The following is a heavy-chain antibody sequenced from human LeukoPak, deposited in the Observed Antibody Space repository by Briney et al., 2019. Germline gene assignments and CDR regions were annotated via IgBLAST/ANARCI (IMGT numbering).Heavy chain of an antibody. J-gene: IGHJ4*02. CDR3: AREESGGYFDY. CDR2: ISPTGSYT. CDR1: GYTFTNYY. Sequence: ASVKVSCKASGYTFTNYYMHWVRQAPGQGLEWMELISPTGSYTNYAQKFRGRVAMTRDTSTTTVYMELNSLRSDDTAVYYCAREESGGYFDYWGQGTLVTVSS. D-gene: IGHD2-8*02. V-gene: IGHV1-46*01.